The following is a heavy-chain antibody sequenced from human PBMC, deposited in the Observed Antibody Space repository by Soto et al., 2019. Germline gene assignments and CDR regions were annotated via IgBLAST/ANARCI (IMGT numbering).Heavy chain of an antibody. V-gene: IGHV3-23*01. D-gene: IGHD4-17*01. CDR2: ISGSGGST. CDR1: GFTFSSYA. Sequence: GGSLRLSCAASGFTFSSYAMSWVRQAPGKGLEWVSAISGSGGSTYYADSVKGRFTISSDNSKNTLYLQMNSLRAEDTAVYYCAKSLDTVTTTLYYYYGMDVWGQGTTVTVSS. J-gene: IGHJ6*02. CDR3: AKSLDTVTTTLYYYYGMDV.